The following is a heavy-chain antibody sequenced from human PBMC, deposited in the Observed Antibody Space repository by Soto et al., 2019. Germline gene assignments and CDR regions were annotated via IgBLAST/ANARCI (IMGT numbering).Heavy chain of an antibody. J-gene: IGHJ6*02. Sequence: GESLKISCKGSGYSFTSYWIGWVRQVPGKVLEWMGIIYPGDSDTRYSPSFQGQVTISADKSISTAYLQWSSLKASDTAMYYCARLAVAGTGGLVYYYYYGMDVWGQGTTVTVSS. CDR1: GYSFTSYW. D-gene: IGHD6-19*01. CDR3: ARLAVAGTGGLVYYYYYGMDV. CDR2: IYPGDSDT. V-gene: IGHV5-51*01.